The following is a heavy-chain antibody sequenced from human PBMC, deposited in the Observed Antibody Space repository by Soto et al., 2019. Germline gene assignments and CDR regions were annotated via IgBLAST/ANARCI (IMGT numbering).Heavy chain of an antibody. CDR3: ARVKIPNLWVNTVGFDY. CDR1: GYTFTGYY. CDR2: INPNSGGT. J-gene: IGHJ4*02. D-gene: IGHD2-8*02. V-gene: IGHV1-2*02. Sequence: XSVKVSCKASGYTFTGYYMHWGRQAPGQGLEWMGWINPNSGGTNYAQKFQGRVTMTRDTSISTAYMELSRLRSDDTAVYYCARVKIPNLWVNTVGFDYWGQGTLVTVSS.